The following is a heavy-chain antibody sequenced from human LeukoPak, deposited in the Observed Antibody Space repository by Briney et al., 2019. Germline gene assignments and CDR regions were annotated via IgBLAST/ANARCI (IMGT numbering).Heavy chain of an antibody. CDR1: GFTFSSYG. CDR2: IRYDGSNK. CDR3: AKDDSSSLNWFDP. V-gene: IGHV3-30*02. D-gene: IGHD6-13*01. J-gene: IGHJ5*02. Sequence: SGGSLRLSCAASGFTFSSYGMHWVRQAPGKGLEWVAFIRYDGSNKYYADSVKGRFTISRDNSKNTLYLQMNSLRAEDTAVYYCAKDDSSSLNWFDPWGQGTLVTVSS.